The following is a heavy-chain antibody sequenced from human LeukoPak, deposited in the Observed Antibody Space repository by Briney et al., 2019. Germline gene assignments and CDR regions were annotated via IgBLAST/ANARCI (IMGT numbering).Heavy chain of an antibody. CDR3: ARLPYGSGSSFDY. CDR1: GYTFTGYY. J-gene: IGHJ4*02. CDR2: INPNSGGT. V-gene: IGHV1-2*02. Sequence: ASVKVSCKASGYTFTGYYMHWVRQAPGQGLEWMGWINPNSGGTNYAQKFQGRVTMTRDTSISTAYMELSRLRSDDTAVYYCARLPYGSGSSFDYWGQGTLVTVSS. D-gene: IGHD3-10*01.